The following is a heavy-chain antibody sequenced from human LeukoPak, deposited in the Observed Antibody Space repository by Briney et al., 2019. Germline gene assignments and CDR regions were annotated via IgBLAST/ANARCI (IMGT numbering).Heavy chain of an antibody. CDR1: GGSISSYY. CDR3: ARDRYDSPHTDWFDP. Sequence: SETLSLTCTVSGGSISSYYWSWIRQPAGKGLEWIGRIYTSGGTNYNPSLKSRVTMSVDTSKNQFSLKLSSVTAADTAVYYCARDRYDSPHTDWFDPWGQGTLVTVSS. V-gene: IGHV4-4*07. J-gene: IGHJ5*02. D-gene: IGHD3-3*01. CDR2: IYTSGGT.